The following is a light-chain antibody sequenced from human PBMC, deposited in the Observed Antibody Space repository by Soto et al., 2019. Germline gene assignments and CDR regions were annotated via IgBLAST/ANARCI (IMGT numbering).Light chain of an antibody. CDR2: DAF. V-gene: IGKV3-11*01. J-gene: IGKJ1*01. CDR1: QSVSTY. CDR3: QQRSNWPPIT. Sequence: EVLMTQSPSTLSLSPGERATLSCRASQSVSTYLAWYQHRPGQAPRLLIYDAFVRATGIPARFSGSGSGTDFTLTISSLEPEDFAVYYCQQRSNWPPITFGQGTKVDIK.